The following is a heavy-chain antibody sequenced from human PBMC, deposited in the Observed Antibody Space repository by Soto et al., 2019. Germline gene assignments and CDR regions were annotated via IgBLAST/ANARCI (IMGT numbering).Heavy chain of an antibody. CDR2: IFYSGST. V-gene: IGHV4-59*12. Sequence: SETLSLTCTVSGGSISDYYWSWIRQTPGKGLEWIGYIFYSGSTYYNPSLKSRVTISVDTSKNQFSLKLSSVTAADTAVYYCARDLGYCSGGSCYSAPPDLDYGMDVWGQGTTVTVSS. J-gene: IGHJ6*02. CDR1: GGSISDYY. CDR3: ARDLGYCSGGSCYSAPPDLDYGMDV. D-gene: IGHD2-15*01.